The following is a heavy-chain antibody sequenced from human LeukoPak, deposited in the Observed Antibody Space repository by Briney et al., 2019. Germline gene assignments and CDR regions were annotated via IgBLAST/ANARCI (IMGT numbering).Heavy chain of an antibody. CDR1: GGTFSSYA. J-gene: IGHJ6*02. CDR3: AREYYYDSSGYYNTPLYYYYGMDV. V-gene: IGHV1-69*13. D-gene: IGHD3-22*01. CDR2: IIPIFGTA. Sequence: ASVKVSCKASGGTFSSYAISWVRQAPGQGLEWMGGIIPIFGTANYAQKFQGRVTITADESTSTAYMELSSLRSEDTAVYYCAREYYYDSSGYYNTPLYYYYGMDVWGQGTTVTVSS.